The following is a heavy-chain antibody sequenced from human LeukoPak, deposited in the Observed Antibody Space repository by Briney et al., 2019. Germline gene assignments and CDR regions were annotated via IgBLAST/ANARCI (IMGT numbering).Heavy chain of an antibody. Sequence: GGSLRLSCAASGFTFSSYAMSWVRQAPGKGLDWVSGISGSDGSTYYADSVKGRFTISRDNSKNTLYLQVNSLRAEDTAVYYCAKERSGIPAAANYWGQGTLVTVSS. V-gene: IGHV3-23*01. CDR2: ISGSDGST. D-gene: IGHD6-13*01. CDR1: GFTFSSYA. J-gene: IGHJ4*02. CDR3: AKERSGIPAAANY.